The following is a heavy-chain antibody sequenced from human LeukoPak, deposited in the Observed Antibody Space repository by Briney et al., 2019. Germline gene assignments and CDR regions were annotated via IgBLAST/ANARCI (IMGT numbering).Heavy chain of an antibody. D-gene: IGHD3-10*01. CDR2: ISGSGTI. J-gene: IGHJ5*02. Sequence: SETLSLTCTVSGGSIDSYWSWIRQLAGKGLEWIGRISGSGTITYNPALQSRLSISIDTSKNQFSLKLMSVTAADTAVYYCARDSGTTGEVKFDPWGQGTLVTVSS. CDR1: GGSIDSY. CDR3: ARDSGTTGEVKFDP. V-gene: IGHV4-4*07.